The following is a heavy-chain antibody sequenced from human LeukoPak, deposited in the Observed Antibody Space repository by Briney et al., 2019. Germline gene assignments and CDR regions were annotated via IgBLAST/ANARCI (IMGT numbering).Heavy chain of an antibody. Sequence: SETLSLTCTVSGGSISSYYWSWIRQPPGKGLEWIGYIYYTGSTNYNPSLKSRITISVDTSKNQFSLKLSSVTAADTAVYYCARDPAAADYFDYWGQGTLVTVSS. CDR1: GGSISSYY. CDR3: ARDPAAADYFDY. CDR2: IYYTGST. J-gene: IGHJ4*02. V-gene: IGHV4-59*12. D-gene: IGHD6-13*01.